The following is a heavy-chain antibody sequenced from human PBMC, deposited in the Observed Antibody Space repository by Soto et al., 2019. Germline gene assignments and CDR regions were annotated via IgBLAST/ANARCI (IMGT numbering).Heavy chain of an antibody. J-gene: IGHJ3*02. Sequence: SETLSLTCTVSGGSISSGGYYWSWIRQHPGKGLEWIGYIYYSGSTYYNPSLKSRVTISVDTSKNQFSLKLSSVTAADTAVYYCAREILNWSDLGGDAFDIWGQGTMVTVSS. CDR2: IYYSGST. V-gene: IGHV4-31*03. CDR1: GGSISSGGYY. D-gene: IGHD1-1*01. CDR3: AREILNWSDLGGDAFDI.